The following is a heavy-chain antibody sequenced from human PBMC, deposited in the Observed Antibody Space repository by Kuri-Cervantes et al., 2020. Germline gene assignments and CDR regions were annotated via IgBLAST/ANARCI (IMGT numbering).Heavy chain of an antibody. D-gene: IGHD4-17*01. Sequence: SETLSLTCTVSGGSISSSSYYWGWIRQPPGEGLEWIGSIYYSGSTYYNPSLKSRVTISVDRSKNQFSLKLSSVTAADTAVYYCARGDYGDPLDYWGQGTLVTVSS. CDR1: GGSISSSSYY. J-gene: IGHJ4*02. V-gene: IGHV4-39*07. CDR2: IYYSGST. CDR3: ARGDYGDPLDY.